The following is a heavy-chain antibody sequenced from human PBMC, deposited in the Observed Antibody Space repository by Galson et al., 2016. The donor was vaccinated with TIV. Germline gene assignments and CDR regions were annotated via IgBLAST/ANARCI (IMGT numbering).Heavy chain of an antibody. J-gene: IGHJ4*02. Sequence: SLRLSCAASGFAFRSFWMSWVRQAPGKGLEWVANIEEDGSETYYVDSVKGRFTISRDNAKNSLHLQMNGLRAEDTAVYYCFIGHYSDSWGQGTLVTVSS. V-gene: IGHV3-7*01. CDR3: FIGHYSDS. CDR2: IEEDGSET. D-gene: IGHD3-16*02. CDR1: GFAFRSFW.